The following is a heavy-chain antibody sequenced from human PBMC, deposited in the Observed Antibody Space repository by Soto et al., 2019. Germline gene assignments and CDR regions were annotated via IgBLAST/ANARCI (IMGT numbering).Heavy chain of an antibody. D-gene: IGHD6-19*01. Sequence: SETLSLTCAVYGGYFSGYYWSWIRQPPGKGLEWIGEINHSGSTNYNPSLKSRVTISVDTSKNQFSLKLSSVTAADTAVYYCARGDSSGWYFNWFDPWGQGTLVTVSS. J-gene: IGHJ5*02. V-gene: IGHV4-34*01. CDR2: INHSGST. CDR1: GGYFSGYY. CDR3: ARGDSSGWYFNWFDP.